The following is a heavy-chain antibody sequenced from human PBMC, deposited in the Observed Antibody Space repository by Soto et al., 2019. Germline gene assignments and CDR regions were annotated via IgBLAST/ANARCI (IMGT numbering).Heavy chain of an antibody. CDR1: GYSISSGYY. CDR2: IYHSGSI. D-gene: IGHD1-26*01. J-gene: IGHJ4*02. V-gene: IGHV4-38-2*01. CDR3: AVTGGSYSVDY. Sequence: SETLSLTCAVSGYSISSGYYWGWIRQPPGKGLEWIGSIYHSGSIYYNPSLKSRVTISVDTSKNQFSLKLSSVTAADTAVYYCAVTGGSYSVDYWGQGTLVTVSS.